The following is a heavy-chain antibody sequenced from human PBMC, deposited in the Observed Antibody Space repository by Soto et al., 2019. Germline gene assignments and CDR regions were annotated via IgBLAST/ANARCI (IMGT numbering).Heavy chain of an antibody. J-gene: IGHJ6*02. CDR2: INHSGST. CDR3: ARRRITIFGVVIIEGMDV. V-gene: IGHV4-34*01. Sequence: SETLSLTCAVYGGSFSGYYWSWIRQPPGKGLEWIGEINHSGSTNYNPSLKSRVTISVDTSKNQFSLKLSSVTAADTAVYYCARRRITIFGVVIIEGMDVWGQGTTVTVSS. D-gene: IGHD3-3*01. CDR1: GGSFSGYY.